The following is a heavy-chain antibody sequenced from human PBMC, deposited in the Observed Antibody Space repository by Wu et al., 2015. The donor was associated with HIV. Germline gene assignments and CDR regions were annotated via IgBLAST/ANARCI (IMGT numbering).Heavy chain of an antibody. V-gene: IGHV1-69*15. CDR2: IIPIFGTA. D-gene: IGHD3-22*01. J-gene: IGHJ4*01. CDR3: ARELRNYYDSSGVGDY. CDR1: GYTFSNYA. Sequence: QVQLVQSGAEVKKPGSSVKVSCKASGYTFSNYAITWVRQAPEQGLEWMGRIIPIFGTANYAQKFQGRVTITADESTSTAYMELSSLRSEDTAVYYCARELRNYYDSSGVGDYWGQGTLVTVSS.